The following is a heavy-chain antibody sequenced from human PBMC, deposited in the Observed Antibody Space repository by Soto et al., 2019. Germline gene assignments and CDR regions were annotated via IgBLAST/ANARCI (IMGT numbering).Heavy chain of an antibody. J-gene: IGHJ6*02. V-gene: IGHV3-72*01. Sequence: EVQLVASGGGLVQPGGSRRLSCAASGFIFSDHYMDWVRQAPGKGLEWLGRSKNKANSYTTDYAASVKGRFTVSRDDSKNSLYLQMNSLKTEDTAVYYCTSAVSANRASGLDVWGQGTTVTVSS. CDR3: TSAVSANRASGLDV. D-gene: IGHD2-8*01. CDR1: GFIFSDHY. CDR2: SKNKANSYTT.